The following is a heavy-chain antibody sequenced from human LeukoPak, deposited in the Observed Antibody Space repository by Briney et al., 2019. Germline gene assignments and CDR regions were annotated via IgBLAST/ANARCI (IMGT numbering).Heavy chain of an antibody. J-gene: IGHJ2*01. CDR2: IYHSGST. V-gene: IGHV4-4*02. CDR3: ASGDYCYFDL. CDR1: GGSISNSNW. Sequence: PSGTLSLTCAVSGGSISNSNWWSWVRQPPGKGLEWIGEIYHSGSTNYNPSLKSRVIISIDKSKTQFSLKLSSVTAAGTAVYYCASGDYCYFDLWGRGTLVTDSS. D-gene: IGHD4-17*01.